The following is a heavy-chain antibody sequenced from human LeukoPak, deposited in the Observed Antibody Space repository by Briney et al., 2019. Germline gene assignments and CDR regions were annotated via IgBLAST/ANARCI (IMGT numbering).Heavy chain of an antibody. CDR1: GVTFSSYA. Sequence: SVKVSCKASGVTFSSYAISWVRQAPGQGLEWTGGIIPIFGTANYAQKFQGRVTITADKSTSTAYMELSSLRSEDTAVYYCARDGGTTFYRARGNWFGPWGQGTLVTVSS. D-gene: IGHD1-7*01. J-gene: IGHJ5*02. CDR3: ARDGGTTFYRARGNWFGP. V-gene: IGHV1-69*06. CDR2: IIPIFGTA.